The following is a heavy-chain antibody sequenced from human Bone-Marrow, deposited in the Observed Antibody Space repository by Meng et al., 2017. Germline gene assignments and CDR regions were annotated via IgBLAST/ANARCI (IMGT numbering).Heavy chain of an antibody. Sequence: ASVKVSCKASGYTLTDYYMHWVRQAPGQGLEWMGWINPNTDATNYAPKFHGRVTMTRDTSISTAYMELTSLTSDDTAVYYCAREGVVRGVTAKNLDYWGQGTLVTVSS. CDR2: INPNTDAT. D-gene: IGHD3-10*01. CDR3: AREGVVRGVTAKNLDY. J-gene: IGHJ4*02. V-gene: IGHV1-2*02. CDR1: GYTLTDYY.